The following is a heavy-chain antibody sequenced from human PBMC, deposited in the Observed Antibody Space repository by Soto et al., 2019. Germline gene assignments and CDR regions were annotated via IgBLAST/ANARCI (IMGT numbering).Heavy chain of an antibody. CDR3: ASSGSYYKYFDY. V-gene: IGHV4-39*01. CDR2: IYYSGST. D-gene: IGHD3-10*01. CDR1: GGSISSSSYY. Sequence: QLQLQESGPGLVKPSETLSLTCTVSGGSISSSSYYWGWIRQPPGKGLEWIGSIYYSGSTYYNPSLKSRVTISVDTSKNQFSLKLSSVTAADTAVYYCASSGSYYKYFDYWCQGTLVTVSS. J-gene: IGHJ4*02.